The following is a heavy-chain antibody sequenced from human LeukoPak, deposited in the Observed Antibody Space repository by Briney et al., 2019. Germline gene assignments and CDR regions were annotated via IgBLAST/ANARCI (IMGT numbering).Heavy chain of an antibody. J-gene: IGHJ5*02. CDR3: AREYCSSTSCYRDNWFDP. Sequence: SVKVSCKASGGTFSSYTISWVRQAPGQGLEWMGGIIPILGIANYAQKFQRRVTITADKSTSTAYMELSSLRSEDTAVYYCAREYCSSTSCYRDNWFDPWGQGTLVTVSS. CDR2: IIPILGIA. V-gene: IGHV1-69*10. D-gene: IGHD2-2*01. CDR1: GGTFSSYT.